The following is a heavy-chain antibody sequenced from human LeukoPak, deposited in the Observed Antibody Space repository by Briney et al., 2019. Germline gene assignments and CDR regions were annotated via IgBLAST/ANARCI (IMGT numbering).Heavy chain of an antibody. CDR3: ARGSYYPSFDP. Sequence: PGGSLRLSCAASGFTFSSYAMSWVRQAPGKGLEWVSVIYSGGSTYCADSVKGRFTISRDNAKNSLYLQMNSLRAEDTAVYYCARGSYYPSFDPWGQGTLVTVSS. CDR2: IYSGGST. CDR1: GFTFSSYA. J-gene: IGHJ5*02. D-gene: IGHD3-22*01. V-gene: IGHV3-23*03.